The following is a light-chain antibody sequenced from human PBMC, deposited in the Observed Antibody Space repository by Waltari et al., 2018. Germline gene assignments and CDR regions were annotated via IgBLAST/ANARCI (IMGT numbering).Light chain of an antibody. J-gene: IGKJ1*01. V-gene: IGKV4-1*01. Sequence: DLVMTQSPDSLAVSLGERATIHCKSSQSVLYSSNNKNYLAWYQQKPGQPPKLLICWASIRESGVPDRFSGSGSGTDFTLTISSLQAEDVAVYYCQQYYSTPPTFGQGTKVEIK. CDR3: QQYYSTPPT. CDR2: WAS. CDR1: QSVLYSSNNKNY.